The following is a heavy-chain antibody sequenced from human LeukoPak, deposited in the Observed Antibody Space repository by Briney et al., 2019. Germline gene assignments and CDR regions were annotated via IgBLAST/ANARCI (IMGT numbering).Heavy chain of an antibody. Sequence: KTSETLSLTCAVSGDSISGFYWSWIRQPPGKGLEWIGYIYYSGSANYNPSLKSRATISVDTSKNQFSLKLNSVTAADTAVYYCARGVVADHNPFLYWRQGTLLTVSS. J-gene: IGHJ4*02. CDR3: ARGVVADHNPFLY. CDR2: IYYSGSA. V-gene: IGHV4-59*01. D-gene: IGHD2-15*01. CDR1: GDSISGFY.